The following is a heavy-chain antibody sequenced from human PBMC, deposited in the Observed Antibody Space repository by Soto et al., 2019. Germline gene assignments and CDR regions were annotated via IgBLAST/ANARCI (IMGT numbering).Heavy chain of an antibody. CDR2: ISSSSSNI. V-gene: IGHV3-48*01. J-gene: IGHJ4*02. D-gene: IGHD2-15*01. CDR1: GFTFSSYS. CDR3: ARDRAEYCSGISCNEFDY. Sequence: EMQLVESGGGLVQPGGSLRLSCAASGFTFSSYSMNWVRQAPGKGLEWVSYISSSSSNIYYADSVKGRFTISRDNAKNSLYLQMNSLRAEDTAVYYCARDRAEYCSGISCNEFDYWGQGTLVTVSS.